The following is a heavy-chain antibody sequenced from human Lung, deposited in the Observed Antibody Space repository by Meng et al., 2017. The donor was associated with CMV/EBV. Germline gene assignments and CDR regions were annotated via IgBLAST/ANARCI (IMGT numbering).Heavy chain of an antibody. V-gene: IGHV3-11*01. CDR2: ISGGGTTT. CDR3: ARDCATTSCYNPINTYYYFYGLDV. D-gene: IGHD2-2*02. Sequence: GGSLRLSCAVSGFTFSDYYMAWIRQAPGKGLERVSYISGGGTTTYYADSVQGRFTISRDSAKNSLYLEMNSLRAEDTAVYYCARDCATTSCYNPINTYYYFYGLDVWDQGTTVTVSS. CDR1: GFTFSDYY. J-gene: IGHJ6*02.